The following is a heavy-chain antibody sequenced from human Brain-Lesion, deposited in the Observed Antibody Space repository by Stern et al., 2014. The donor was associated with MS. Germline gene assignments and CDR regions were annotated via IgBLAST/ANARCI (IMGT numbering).Heavy chain of an antibody. D-gene: IGHD1-1*01. CDR3: AKHLAERPFDY. J-gene: IGHJ4*02. CDR2: ISNDGNHK. CDR1: GFTSTDYW. Sequence: MQLVESGGGLVQPGGSLRLSCAASGFTSTDYWMRWVRQAPGKGPEGVAVISNDGNHKYYAGSVKDRFTISRDNSKNTLYLQMNSLRVEDTAVYYCAKHLAERPFDYWGQGTLVTVSS. V-gene: IGHV3-30*18.